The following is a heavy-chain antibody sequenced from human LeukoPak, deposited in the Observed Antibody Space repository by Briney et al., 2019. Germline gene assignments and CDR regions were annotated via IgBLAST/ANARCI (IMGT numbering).Heavy chain of an antibody. CDR3: TAGRAYSLLDF. J-gene: IGHJ4*02. CDR1: GYRFTELS. V-gene: IGHV1-24*01. D-gene: IGHD5-18*01. CDR2: FDLVHGDT. Sequence: ASVKVSCKVSGYRFTELSRHWVRQAPGQGLEWLGGFDLVHGDTIYAQKFQGRVTMTEDTSTDTSYMELSSLGSEDTAVYSCTAGRAYSLLDFWGQGTLVIVSS.